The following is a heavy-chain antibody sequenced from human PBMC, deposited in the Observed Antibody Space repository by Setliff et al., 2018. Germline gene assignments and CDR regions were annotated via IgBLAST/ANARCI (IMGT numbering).Heavy chain of an antibody. CDR3: TFARDGYDVFDI. D-gene: IGHD5-18*01. CDR1: GFSFSGSA. Sequence: PGGSLRLSCAASGFSFSGSAVYWVRQASVKGLEWIGRIRGRTDNYATAYAASVRGRFTISRDDSKNTAYLQMNSLKTEDTAVYYCTFARDGYDVFDIWGQGTMGTVSS. J-gene: IGHJ3*02. CDR2: IRGRTDNYAT. V-gene: IGHV3-73*01.